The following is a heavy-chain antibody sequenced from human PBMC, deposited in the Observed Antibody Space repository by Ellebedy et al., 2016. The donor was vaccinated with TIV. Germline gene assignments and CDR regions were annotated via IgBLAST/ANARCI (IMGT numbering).Heavy chain of an antibody. V-gene: IGHV3-33*08. Sequence: GGSLRLSCAASGINFSYKPMFWVRQAPGKGLEWVAVIWHDGSQKYYADSVVGRFTISRDNSKNTLDLQMDSLRVEDTAVYYCARLSSRGEDVWGRGTTVTVSS. CDR3: ARLSSRGEDV. J-gene: IGHJ6*02. CDR1: GINFSYKP. CDR2: IWHDGSQK. D-gene: IGHD6-19*01.